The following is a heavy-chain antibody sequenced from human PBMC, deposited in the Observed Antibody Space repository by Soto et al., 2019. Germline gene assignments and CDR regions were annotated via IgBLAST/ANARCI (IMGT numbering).Heavy chain of an antibody. D-gene: IGHD3-9*01. CDR3: ARGGLGVRYFDWLVNWFDP. CDR1: GYTFTSYD. V-gene: IGHV1-8*01. CDR2: MNPNSGNT. J-gene: IGHJ5*02. Sequence: GASVKVSCKASGYTFTSYDINWVRQATGQGLEWMGWMNPNSGNTGYAQKFQGRVTMTRNTSISTAYMELSSLRSEDTAVYYCARGGLGVRYFDWLVNWFDPWGQGTLVTVSS.